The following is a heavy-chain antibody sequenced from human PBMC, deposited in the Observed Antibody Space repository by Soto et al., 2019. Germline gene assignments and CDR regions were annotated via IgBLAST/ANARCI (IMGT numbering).Heavy chain of an antibody. CDR1: GGSFSGYY. CDR3: ARGRWTGARFSLVVPAAIHHWFDP. D-gene: IGHD2-2*01. V-gene: IGHV4-34*01. J-gene: IGHJ5*02. Sequence: QVQLQQWGAGLLKPSETLSLTCAVYGGSFSGYYWSWIRQPPGKGLEWIGEINHSGSTNYNPSLKSRVTRSVDTSKNQFSLKLSSVTAADTAVYYCARGRWTGARFSLVVPAAIHHWFDPWGQGTLVTVSS. CDR2: INHSGST.